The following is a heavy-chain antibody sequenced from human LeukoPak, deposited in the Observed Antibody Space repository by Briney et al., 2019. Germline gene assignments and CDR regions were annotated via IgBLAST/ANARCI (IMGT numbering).Heavy chain of an antibody. CDR2: ISWDGGNT. J-gene: IGHJ4*02. V-gene: IGHV3-43*01. D-gene: IGHD6-13*01. CDR3: AKDPGIVEVGPRGWGFDY. Sequence: GGSLRLSCAASGFAFGHYTMHWVRQAPGKGLEWVSLISWDGGNTYYADSVKGRFTISRDNNINSLYLQMNSLRAEDTALYFCAKDPGIVEVGPRGWGFDYWGLGTLVTVSS. CDR1: GFAFGHYT.